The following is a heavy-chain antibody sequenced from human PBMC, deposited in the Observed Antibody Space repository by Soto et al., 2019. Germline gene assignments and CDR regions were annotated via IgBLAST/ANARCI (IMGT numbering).Heavy chain of an antibody. J-gene: IGHJ2*01. CDR2: IIPALGTA. Sequence: QAQLVQSGAEVKKPGSSVKVSCKASGGTFSSHTFSRVRQAPGQGLEWMGRIIPALGTATYAQKFQGRVTITADESATTVYMELNSLRSEDTAVYYCARPDFGDYWYFDLWGRGTLVTVSS. V-gene: IGHV1-69*08. CDR1: GGTFSSHT. D-gene: IGHD4-17*01. CDR3: ARPDFGDYWYFDL.